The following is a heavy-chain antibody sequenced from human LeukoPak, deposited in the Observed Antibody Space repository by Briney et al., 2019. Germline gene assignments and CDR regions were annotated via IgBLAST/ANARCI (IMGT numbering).Heavy chain of an antibody. J-gene: IGHJ3*02. CDR3: AREDPGWYCSSTSCYGRAFDI. Sequence: SETLSLTCTVSGGSISSYYWSWIRQPAGKGLGWIGRIYTSGSTNYNPSLKSRVTMSVDTSKNQFSLKLSSVTAADTAVYYCAREDPGWYCSSTSCYGRAFDIWGQGTMVTVSS. CDR1: GGSISSYY. V-gene: IGHV4-4*07. D-gene: IGHD2-2*01. CDR2: IYTSGST.